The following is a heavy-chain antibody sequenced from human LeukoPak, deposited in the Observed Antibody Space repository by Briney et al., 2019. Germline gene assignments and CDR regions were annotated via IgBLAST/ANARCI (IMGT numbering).Heavy chain of an antibody. CDR2: IWYDGSNK. CDR1: GFTFSSYG. Sequence: GRSLRLFCAASGFTFSSYGMHWVRQAPGKGLEWVAVIWYDGSNKYYADSVKGRFTISRDNSKNTLYLQMNSLRAEDTAVYYCARDRGTWFDPWGQGTLVTVSS. V-gene: IGHV3-33*01. J-gene: IGHJ5*02. CDR3: ARDRGTWFDP. D-gene: IGHD1-1*01.